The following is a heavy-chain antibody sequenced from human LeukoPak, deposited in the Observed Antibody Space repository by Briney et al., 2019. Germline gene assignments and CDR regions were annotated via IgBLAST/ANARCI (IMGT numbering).Heavy chain of an antibody. CDR1: GGSLSSSSFH. CDR2: IYYSGST. CDR3: ARRYYGSSSFDY. J-gene: IGHJ4*02. D-gene: IGHD3-10*01. Sequence: SETLSLTCTVSGGSLSSSSFHWGWIRQPPGKGLEWIGSIYYSGSTYYNPSLKSRVTISVDTSKNQFSLKLSSVTAADTAVYYCARRYYGSSSFDYWGQGTLVTVSS. V-gene: IGHV4-39*01.